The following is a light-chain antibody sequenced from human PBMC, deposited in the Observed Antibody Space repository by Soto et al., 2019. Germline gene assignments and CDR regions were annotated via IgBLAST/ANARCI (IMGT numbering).Light chain of an antibody. V-gene: IGKV3-20*01. CDR2: GAS. CDR1: QSVSSSY. J-gene: IGKJ2*01. CDR3: QQYGSSPPYT. Sequence: EMVWTQSPGTLSFSPGDRATLSYRASQSVSSSYLAWDQQKPGQAPRLLIYGASSRATGIPDRFSGSWSGTDFTLTISRLEPEDLAVYYCQQYGSSPPYTFGQGTKLEIK.